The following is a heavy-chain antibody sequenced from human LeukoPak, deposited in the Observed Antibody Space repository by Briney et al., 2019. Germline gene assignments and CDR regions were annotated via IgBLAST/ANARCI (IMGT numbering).Heavy chain of an antibody. Sequence: GSLRLSCAASGFTFSSYAMSWVRQAPGKGLEWVSAISGSGGSTYYADSVKGRFTISRDNSKNTLYLQMNSLRAEDTAVYYCAKVLGIAVAGYYYGMDVWGQGTTVTVSS. V-gene: IGHV3-23*01. J-gene: IGHJ6*02. CDR2: ISGSGGST. CDR3: AKVLGIAVAGYYYGMDV. D-gene: IGHD6-19*01. CDR1: GFTFSSYA.